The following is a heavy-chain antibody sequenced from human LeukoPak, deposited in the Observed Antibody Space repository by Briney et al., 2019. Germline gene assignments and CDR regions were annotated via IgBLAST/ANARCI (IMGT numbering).Heavy chain of an antibody. J-gene: IGHJ4*02. D-gene: IGHD2-2*01. CDR1: GYTFTSYG. V-gene: IGHV1-18*01. CDR2: IIAYNGNT. Sequence: ASVKVSCQASGYTFTSYGISWVRQAPGQGLEWMGWIIAYNGNTNYAQKLQGRVTMTTDTSTSTAYMELRSLRSDDTAVYYCARTPARYCSSTSCRILDYWGQGTLVTVSS. CDR3: ARTPARYCSSTSCRILDY.